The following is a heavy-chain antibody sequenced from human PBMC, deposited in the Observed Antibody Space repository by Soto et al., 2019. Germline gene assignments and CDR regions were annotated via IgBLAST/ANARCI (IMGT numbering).Heavy chain of an antibody. CDR3: ARKDVAVFDY. CDR1: GFIFSSYG. V-gene: IGHV3-33*01. Sequence: QVQLVQSGGGAVQPGRSLRLSCAASGFIFSSYGMHWVRQAPGKGLEWMGLIWYDGSNEEYADSVKGRFTISRDNSKNTVYVQMNSLRVEDTAVYYCARKDVAVFDYWGQGTLVTVSS. CDR2: IWYDGSNE. J-gene: IGHJ4*02.